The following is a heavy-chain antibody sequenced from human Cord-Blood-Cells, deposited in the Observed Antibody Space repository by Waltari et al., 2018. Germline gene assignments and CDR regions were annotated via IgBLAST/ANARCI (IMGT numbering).Heavy chain of an antibody. D-gene: IGHD2-2*01. V-gene: IGHV4-38-2*02. CDR1: GYSISSGYS. Sequence: QVQLQESGPGLVKPSETLSLTCTVSGYSISSGYSWGWIRQPPGKGLEWIGSIYHSGSTYSNRALRSGVTISVDPSKSQFYLKLSSVTAADTAVYYCARDEYCSSTSCYGVDYYYYYGMDVWGQGTTVTVSS. J-gene: IGHJ6*02. CDR2: IYHSGST. CDR3: ARDEYCSSTSCYGVDYYYYYGMDV.